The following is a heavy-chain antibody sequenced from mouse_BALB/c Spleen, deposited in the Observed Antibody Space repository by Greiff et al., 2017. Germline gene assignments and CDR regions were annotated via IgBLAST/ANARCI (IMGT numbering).Heavy chain of an antibody. Sequence: VHVKQSGTVLARPGASVKMSCKASGYTFTSYWMHWVKQRPGQGLEWIGAIYPGNSDTSYNQKFKGKAKLTAVTSTSTAYMELSSLTNEDSAVYYCTRTGEKQDSSGLDYWGQGTPLTVSS. CDR1: GYTFTSYW. J-gene: IGHJ2*01. V-gene: IGHV1-5*01. D-gene: IGHD3-2*01. CDR2: IYPGNSDT. CDR3: TRTGEKQDSSGLDY.